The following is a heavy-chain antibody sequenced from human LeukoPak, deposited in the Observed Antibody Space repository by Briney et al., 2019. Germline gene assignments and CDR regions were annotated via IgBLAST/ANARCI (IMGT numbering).Heavy chain of an antibody. CDR1: GFTSSSYG. J-gene: IGHJ3*02. CDR3: AKIESSRGAFDI. CDR2: IWYGGSNK. D-gene: IGHD2-2*01. V-gene: IGHV3-33*06. Sequence: GRSLRLSCALSGFTSSSYGMHWVRQAPGKGLGWVAVIWYGGSNKYYADSVKGRFTISRDNSKNTLYLQMNSLRAEDTAVYYCAKIESSRGAFDIWGQGTMVTVSS.